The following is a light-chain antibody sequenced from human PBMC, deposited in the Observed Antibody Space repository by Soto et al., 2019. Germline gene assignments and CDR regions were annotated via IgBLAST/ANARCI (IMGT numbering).Light chain of an antibody. CDR1: QSVNIN. CDR2: GTS. Sequence: EIVMTQSPATLSVSPGERATLSCRASQSVNINLAWYQQKPGQAPRLLIYGTSTRATGVPARFSGSGSGTAFTLTISNLQSEDFAVYYCQQYNDWPPLTFGGGTKVDI. V-gene: IGKV3-15*01. J-gene: IGKJ4*01. CDR3: QQYNDWPPLT.